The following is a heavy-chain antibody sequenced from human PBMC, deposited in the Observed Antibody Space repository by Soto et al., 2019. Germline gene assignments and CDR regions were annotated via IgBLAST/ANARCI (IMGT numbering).Heavy chain of an antibody. Sequence: PGGSLRLSCAASGLTFSNAWMNWVRQAPGKGLEWVGRIKSKTDGGTTDYAAPVKGRFTISRDDSKNTLYLQMNSLKTEDTAVYYCTTALYYYDNSPSYYHYGMAFWGQGTTVTVSS. V-gene: IGHV3-15*07. CDR1: GLTFSNAW. D-gene: IGHD3-22*01. J-gene: IGHJ6*02. CDR2: IKSKTDGGTT. CDR3: TTALYYYDNSPSYYHYGMAF.